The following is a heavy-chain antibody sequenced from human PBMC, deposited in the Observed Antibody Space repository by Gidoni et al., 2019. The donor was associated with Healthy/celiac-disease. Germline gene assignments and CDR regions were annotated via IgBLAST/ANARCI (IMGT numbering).Heavy chain of an antibody. V-gene: IGHV4-39*01. D-gene: IGHD5-18*01. CDR1: GGPIGSSSYY. CDR2: IYYSGSN. Sequence: QLQLQESGPGLGKPSETLSLTCTVSGGPIGSSSYYWGWLRQPPGKGLEWLGSIYYSGSNYYNPSLKSRVTISVDTSKNQFSLKLSSVTAADTAVYYCARHERGYSYGPFSYFDYWGQGTLVTVSS. J-gene: IGHJ4*02. CDR3: ARHERGYSYGPFSYFDY.